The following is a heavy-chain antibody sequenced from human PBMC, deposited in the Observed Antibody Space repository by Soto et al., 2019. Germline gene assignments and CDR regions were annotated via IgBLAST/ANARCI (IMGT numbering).Heavy chain of an antibody. V-gene: IGHV3-11*06. CDR1: GFTFGDSY. CDR2: ISPGSRYP. Sequence: GGSLRLSCAGSGFTFGDSYMSWIRQAPGKGLEWLSYISPGSRYPAYADSVKGRFTISRDNAKRSLYLQMNSLRAEDTAVYYCARDGNDIWGQGTMVTVSS. CDR3: ARDGNDI. J-gene: IGHJ3*02.